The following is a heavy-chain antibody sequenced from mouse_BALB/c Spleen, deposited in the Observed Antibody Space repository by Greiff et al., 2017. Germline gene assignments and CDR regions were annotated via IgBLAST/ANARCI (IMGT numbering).Heavy chain of an antibody. V-gene: IGHV14-3*02. CDR2: IDPANGNT. J-gene: IGHJ4*01. Sequence: VHVKQSGAELVKPGASVKLSCTASGFNIKDTYMHWVKQRPEQGLEWIGRIDPANGNTKYDPKFQGKATITADTSSNTAYLQLSSLTSEDTAVYYCARSGYYLYYYAMDYWGQGTSVTVSS. D-gene: IGHD2-3*01. CDR1: GFNIKDTY. CDR3: ARSGYYLYYYAMDY.